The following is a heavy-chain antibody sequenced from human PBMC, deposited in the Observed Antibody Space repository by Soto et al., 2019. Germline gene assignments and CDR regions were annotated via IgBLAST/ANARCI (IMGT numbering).Heavy chain of an antibody. CDR1: GGTFYTYT. CDR2: ITPIYPTT. V-gene: IGHV1-69*15. J-gene: IGHJ4*02. Sequence: QVQLVQSGAEVRKPGSSVQVSCKASGGTFYTYTFSWVRQAPGQGLEWMGSITPIYPTTNYAEKCQGRRTVTAYGSKNTAYMELNSLTSDYTSVYYCARIPRYSFPTSDDLDSWGQGTLVTISS. D-gene: IGHD5-18*01. CDR3: ARIPRYSFPTSDDLDS.